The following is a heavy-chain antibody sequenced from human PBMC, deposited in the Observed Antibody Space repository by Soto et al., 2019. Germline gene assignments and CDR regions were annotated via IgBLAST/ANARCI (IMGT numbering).Heavy chain of an antibody. CDR2: ISGSGGST. CDR3: AKPVGYYDSSGYLDY. Sequence: EVQLLESGGGLVQPGGSLRLSCAASGFTFSSYAMSWVRQAPGKGLEWVSAISGSGGSTYYADSVKGRFTISRDNSKNTLYLQMHSLRAEDTAVYYCAKPVGYYDSSGYLDYWGQGTLVTVSS. D-gene: IGHD3-22*01. CDR1: GFTFSSYA. V-gene: IGHV3-23*01. J-gene: IGHJ4*02.